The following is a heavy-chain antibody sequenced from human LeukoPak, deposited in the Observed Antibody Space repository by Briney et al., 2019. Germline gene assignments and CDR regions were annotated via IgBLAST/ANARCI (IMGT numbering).Heavy chain of an antibody. CDR1: GYTFTSNY. D-gene: IGHD1-26*01. J-gene: IGHJ4*02. CDR3: TNLGSYYFDY. Sequence: GASVKVSCKASGYTFTSNYIHWVRQAPGKGLEWMGGFDPEDGETIYAQKFQGRVTMTEDTSTDTVYMELSSLRSEDTAVYYCTNLGSYYFDYWGQGTLVTVSS. CDR2: FDPEDGET. V-gene: IGHV1-24*01.